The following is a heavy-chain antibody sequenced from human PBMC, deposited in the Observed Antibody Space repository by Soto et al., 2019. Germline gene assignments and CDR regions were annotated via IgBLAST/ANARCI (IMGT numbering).Heavy chain of an antibody. CDR1: GFSFSSHS. Sequence: GGSLRLSCAASGFSFSSHSFNWVRQAPGQGLEWIAYISSRSSLILYADSVRGRFVISRDNALNSLYLQMNSPRDEDTAIYYWARERGEYDSGLYIDRSGQGTPVTVCS. D-gene: IGHD3-16*01. CDR3: ARERGEYDSGLYIDR. V-gene: IGHV3-21*06. CDR2: ISSRSSLI. J-gene: IGHJ5*02.